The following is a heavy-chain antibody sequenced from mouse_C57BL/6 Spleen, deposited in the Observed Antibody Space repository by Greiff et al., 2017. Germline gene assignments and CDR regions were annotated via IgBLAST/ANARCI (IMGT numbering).Heavy chain of an antibody. V-gene: IGHV1-4*01. J-gene: IGHJ1*03. D-gene: IGHD1-1*01. CDR2: INPSSGYT. CDR3: ARGGGSSDWYFDV. Sequence: QVQLQQSGAELARPGASVKMSCKASGYTFTSYTMHWVKQRPGQGLEWIGYINPSSGYTKYNQKFKDKATLTADKSSSTAYMQLSSLTSEDSAVYDCARGGGSSDWYFDVWGTGTTVTVSS. CDR1: GYTFTSYT.